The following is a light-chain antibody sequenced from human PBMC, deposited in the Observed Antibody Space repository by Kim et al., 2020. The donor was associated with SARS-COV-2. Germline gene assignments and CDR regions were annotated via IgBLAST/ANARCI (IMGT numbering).Light chain of an antibody. V-gene: IGKV3-15*01. CDR2: DAS. CDR1: QSVSSN. CDR3: QQYNNWPLT. Sequence: EIVMTQSPATLSMSPGERATLSCRASQSVSSNLAWYQQKPGQAPRLLIYDASTRATGIPARFSGSGSGTQFTLTISSLQSEDFAVYYCQQYNNWPLTFGGGTKLEI. J-gene: IGKJ4*01.